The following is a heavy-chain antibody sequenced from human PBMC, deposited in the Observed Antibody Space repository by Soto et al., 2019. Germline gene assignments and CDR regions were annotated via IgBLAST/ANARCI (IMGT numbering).Heavy chain of an antibody. J-gene: IGHJ4*02. Sequence: GGSLRLSCAASGFTVSSNYMSWVRQAPGKGLEWVSIIYSDGSTYYADSVKGRFTISGDNSKNTLYLQMNSLRGEATAVYYCATNYGSSGYFSVWGQGTLVTVSS. CDR2: IYSDGST. CDR3: ATNYGSSGYFSV. CDR1: GFTVSSNY. V-gene: IGHV3-53*01. D-gene: IGHD3-22*01.